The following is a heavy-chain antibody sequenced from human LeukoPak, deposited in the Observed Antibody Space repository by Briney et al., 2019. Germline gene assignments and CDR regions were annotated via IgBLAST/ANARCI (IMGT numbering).Heavy chain of an antibody. CDR3: ARVNGRSGYVAFDY. Sequence: GGSLRLSCAASGFTFDDYAMHWVRQAPGNGLEWVSSISSTNSYIYYADSVRGRFTVSRDNAKNSLYLQMHSLSAEDTAVCYCARVNGRSGYVAFDYWGQGTLVTVSS. D-gene: IGHD5-12*01. J-gene: IGHJ4*02. V-gene: IGHV3-21*01. CDR1: GFTFDDYA. CDR2: ISSTNSYI.